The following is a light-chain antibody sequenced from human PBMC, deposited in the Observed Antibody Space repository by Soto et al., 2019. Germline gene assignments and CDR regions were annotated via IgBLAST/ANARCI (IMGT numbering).Light chain of an antibody. CDR3: QQYNSYSGT. V-gene: IGKV1-5*01. CDR2: DAS. J-gene: IGKJ1*01. Sequence: ATLSASVGGVDTITCRASQSISSWLAWYQQKPGKAPKLLIYDASSLESGVPSRFSGSGSGTEFTLTISSLQPDDFATYYCQQYNSYSGTFGQGTKVAIK. CDR1: QSISSW.